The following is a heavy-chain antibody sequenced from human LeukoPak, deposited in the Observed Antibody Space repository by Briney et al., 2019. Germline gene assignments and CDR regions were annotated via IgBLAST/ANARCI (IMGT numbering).Heavy chain of an antibody. Sequence: GGSLRLSCAASGFTFSSYWMHWVRQAPGKGLVWVSHINGDGSTIRYAGSVEGRFTISRDNAKNTLYLQMNSLRAEDTAVYYCVRVVHSWDLGYWGQGTLVTVSS. V-gene: IGHV3-74*01. D-gene: IGHD1-26*01. CDR1: GFTFSSYW. CDR3: VRVVHSWDLGY. J-gene: IGHJ4*02. CDR2: INGDGSTI.